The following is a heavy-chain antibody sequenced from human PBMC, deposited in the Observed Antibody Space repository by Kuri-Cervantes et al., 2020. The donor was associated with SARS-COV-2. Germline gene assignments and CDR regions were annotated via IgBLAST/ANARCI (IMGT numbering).Heavy chain of an antibody. Sequence: GGSLRLSCEVSGFLFSASAIHWVRQASGKGLEWVGRIRGKANNYATAYVASVKGRFTISRDNAKNSLFLQMNNLRADDTAVYYCARGGEDFVQETRNWFEPWGRGTQVTVSS. CDR2: IRGKANNYAT. J-gene: IGHJ5*02. CDR3: ARGGEDFVQETRNWFEP. D-gene: IGHD2-8*01. V-gene: IGHV3-73*01. CDR1: GFLFSASA.